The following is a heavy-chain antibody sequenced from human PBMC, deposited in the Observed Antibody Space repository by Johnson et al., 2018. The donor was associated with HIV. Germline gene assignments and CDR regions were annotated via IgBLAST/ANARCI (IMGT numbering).Heavy chain of an antibody. CDR2: ISYDGSNK. V-gene: IGHV3-30-3*01. Sequence: QVQLVESGGGLVQPGGSLRLSCAASGFTFSSYAMHWVRQAPGKGLEWVAVISYDGSNKYYADSMKGRFTISRDNSKNTLYLQMNSLRAENTAVYYCAKDLIRYFDFWGQGTMVTVSS. CDR1: GFTFSSYA. CDR3: AKDLIRYFDF. J-gene: IGHJ3*01. D-gene: IGHD3-16*01.